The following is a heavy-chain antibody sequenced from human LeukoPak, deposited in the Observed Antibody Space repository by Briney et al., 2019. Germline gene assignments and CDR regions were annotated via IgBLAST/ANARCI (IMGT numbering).Heavy chain of an antibody. CDR3: ATFSGIDNWFDP. CDR1: GYTFTSYD. D-gene: IGHD6-13*01. Sequence: ASVKVSCKASGYTFTSYDINWVRQATGQGLEWMGWMNPNSGNTGYAQKFQGRVTITRNTSISTAYMELSSLRSEDTAVYYCATFSGIDNWFDPWGQGTLVTVSS. CDR2: MNPNSGNT. J-gene: IGHJ5*02. V-gene: IGHV1-8*03.